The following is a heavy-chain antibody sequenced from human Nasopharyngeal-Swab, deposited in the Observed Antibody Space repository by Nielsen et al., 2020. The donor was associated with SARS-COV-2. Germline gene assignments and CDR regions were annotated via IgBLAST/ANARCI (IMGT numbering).Heavy chain of an antibody. CDR1: GFTFSRYS. D-gene: IGHD3-10*01. V-gene: IGHV3-21*01. Sequence: GVLKISCAASGFTFSRYSMNWVRQAPGKGLEWVSSISSSSSYIYYADSVKGRFTISRDNAKNSLYLQMNSLRAEDTAVYYCALWFGELLNYYGMDVWGQGTTVTVSS. J-gene: IGHJ6*02. CDR3: ALWFGELLNYYGMDV. CDR2: ISSSSSYI.